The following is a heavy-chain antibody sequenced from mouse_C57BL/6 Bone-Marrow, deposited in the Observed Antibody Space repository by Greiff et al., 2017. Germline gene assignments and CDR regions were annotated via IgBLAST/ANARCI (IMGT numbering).Heavy chain of an antibody. D-gene: IGHD2-5*01. Sequence: VQLQQPGAELVRPGASVKLSCTASGFNIKDDYMHWVKQRPEQGLEWIGWIDPENGDTEYASKFQGKATITADTSSSTAYLQLSSLTSEDTAGYYCTTYYSNYYYFDYWGQGTTLTVSS. J-gene: IGHJ2*01. CDR1: GFNIKDDY. CDR3: TTYYSNYYYFDY. CDR2: IDPENGDT. V-gene: IGHV14-4*01.